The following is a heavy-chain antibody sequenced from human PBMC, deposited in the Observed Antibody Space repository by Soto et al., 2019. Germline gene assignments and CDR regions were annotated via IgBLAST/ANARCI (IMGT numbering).Heavy chain of an antibody. J-gene: IGHJ6*02. V-gene: IGHV1-69*06. CDR3: ARVGGYTGYSSSWYNSYYYYGMDV. CDR1: GGTFSSYA. Sequence: ASVKVSCKASGGTFSSYAISWVRQAPGQGLEWMGGIIPIFGTANYAQKFQGRVTITADKSTSTAYMELSSLRSEDTAVYYCARVGGYTGYSSSWYNSYYYYGMDVWGQGTTVTVSS. D-gene: IGHD6-13*01. CDR2: IIPIFGTA.